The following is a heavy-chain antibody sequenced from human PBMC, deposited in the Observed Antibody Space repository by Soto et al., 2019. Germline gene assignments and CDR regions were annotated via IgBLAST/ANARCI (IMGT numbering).Heavy chain of an antibody. CDR1: GYSFTSYW. D-gene: IGHD3-3*01. CDR2: IYPGDSDT. Sequence: PGESLKISCKGSGYSFTSYWIGWVRQMPGKGLEWMGIIYPGDSDTRYSPSFQGQVTISADKSISTAYLQWSSLKASDTAMYYCARLSITIFGVVRDPYYYYGMDVWGQGTTVTVS. V-gene: IGHV5-51*01. J-gene: IGHJ6*02. CDR3: ARLSITIFGVVRDPYYYYGMDV.